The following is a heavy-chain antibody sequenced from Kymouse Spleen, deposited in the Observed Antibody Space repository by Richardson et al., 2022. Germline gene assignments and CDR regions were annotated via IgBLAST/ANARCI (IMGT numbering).Heavy chain of an antibody. CDR2: INHSGST. V-gene: IGHV4-34*01. CDR3: ARRGYNWNYGAFDI. J-gene: IGHJ3*02. CDR1: GGSFSGYY. Sequence: QVQLQQWGAGLLKPSETLSLTCAVYGGSFSGYYWSWIRQPPGKGLEWIGEINHSGSTNYNPSLKSRVTISVDTSKNQFSLKLSSVTAADTAVYYCARRGYNWNYGAFDIWGQGTMVTVSS. D-gene: IGHD1-7*01.